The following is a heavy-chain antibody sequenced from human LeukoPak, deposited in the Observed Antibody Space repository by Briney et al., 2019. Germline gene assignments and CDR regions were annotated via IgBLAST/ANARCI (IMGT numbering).Heavy chain of an antibody. CDR2: ISYDGSNK. D-gene: IGHD5-12*01. V-gene: IGHV3-30-3*01. J-gene: IGHJ5*02. CDR3: ARGPPRGEWLLNWFDP. CDR1: GLTFSSYA. Sequence: GRSLRLSCAAYGLTFSSYAMHWVRQAPGKGLEWVAVISYDGSNKYYADSVKGRFTISRDNSKNTLYLQMNSLTAEDTAVYYCARGPPRGEWLLNWFDPWGQGTRVTVSS.